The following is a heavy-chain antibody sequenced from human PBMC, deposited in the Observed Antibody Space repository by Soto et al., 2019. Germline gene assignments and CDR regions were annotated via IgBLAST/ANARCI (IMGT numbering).Heavy chain of an antibody. D-gene: IGHD6-13*01. CDR2: IGVAGDT. CDR3: ASGGWGSSWYEGGSRIDY. J-gene: IGHJ4*02. Sequence: EVQLVESGGGLVQPGGSLRLSCAASGFTFSSYDMHWVRQVAGKGLEWVSAIGVAGDTYYPDSVKGRFTISRENAKNSLYLQMNSLRAEDTAVSYGASGGWGSSWYEGGSRIDYWGQGTLVTVSS. V-gene: IGHV3-13*01. CDR1: GFTFSSYD.